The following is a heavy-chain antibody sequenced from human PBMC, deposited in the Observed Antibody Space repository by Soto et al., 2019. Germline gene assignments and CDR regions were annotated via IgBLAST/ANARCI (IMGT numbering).Heavy chain of an antibody. CDR2: IDPSDSYT. J-gene: IGHJ6*02. D-gene: IGHD6-13*01. V-gene: IGHV5-10-1*01. CDR1: GYSFTSYW. CDR3: ARHLIAAPPYYYYGMDV. Sequence: PGESLKISCKGSGYSFTSYWISWVRQMPGKGLEWMGRIDPSDSYTNYSPSFQGHVTISADESISTAYLQWSSLKASDTAMYYCARHLIAAPPYYYYGMDVWGQGATVTVSS.